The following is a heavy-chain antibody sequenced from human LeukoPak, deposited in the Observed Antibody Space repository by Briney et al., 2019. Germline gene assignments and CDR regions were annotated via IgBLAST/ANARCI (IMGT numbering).Heavy chain of an antibody. CDR1: GYTFTGYY. CDR2: INPNSGGT. CDR3: ASVLGSYGPYYFDY. Sequence: GASVKVSCKASGYTFTGYYMHWVRQAPGQGLEWMGWINPNSGGTSYAQKFQGRVTMTRDTSISTAYMELSRLRSDDTAVYYCASVLGSYGPYYFDYWGQGTLVTVSS. J-gene: IGHJ4*02. D-gene: IGHD5-18*01. V-gene: IGHV1-2*02.